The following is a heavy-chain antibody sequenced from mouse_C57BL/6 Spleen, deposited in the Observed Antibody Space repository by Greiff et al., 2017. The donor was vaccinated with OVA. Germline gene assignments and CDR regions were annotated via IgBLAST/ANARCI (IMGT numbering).Heavy chain of an antibody. J-gene: IGHJ4*01. D-gene: IGHD1-1*01. CDR1: GFTFSSYA. V-gene: IGHV5-9-1*02. Sequence: EVKLVESGEGLVKPGGSLKLSCAASGFTFSSYAMSWVRQTPEKRLEWVAYISSGCDYIYYADNVKGRFTISRDNARNTLYLQMSSLKSEDTAMYYCTRVLITTVVAPNAMDYWGQGTSVTVSS. CDR3: TRVLITTVVAPNAMDY. CDR2: ISSGCDYI.